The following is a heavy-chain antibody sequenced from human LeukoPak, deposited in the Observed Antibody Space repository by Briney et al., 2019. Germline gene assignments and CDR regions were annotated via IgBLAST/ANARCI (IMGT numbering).Heavy chain of an antibody. D-gene: IGHD3-22*01. CDR2: ISSTGSNI. CDR1: GFTFSTYE. J-gene: IGHJ4*02. CDR3: AATYYYDGSGDY. Sequence: GGSLRLSCAASGFTFSTYEMNWVRQAPGKGLEWVSYISSTGSNIYYADSVKGRFTISRENAKNSLYLLMNSLRTEDTAVYYCAATYYYDGSGDYWGQGTLVTVSS. V-gene: IGHV3-48*03.